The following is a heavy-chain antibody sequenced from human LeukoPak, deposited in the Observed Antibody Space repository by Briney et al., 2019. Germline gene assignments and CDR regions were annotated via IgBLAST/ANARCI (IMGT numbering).Heavy chain of an antibody. CDR3: AREETDTWIQLPFDY. V-gene: IGHV1-46*01. D-gene: IGHD5-18*01. CDR2: INPSGGST. Sequence: GASVTVSCKASGYTFTSYDINWVRQATGQGLEWMGIINPSGGSTSYAQKFQGRVTMTRDTSTSTVYMELSSLRSEDTAVYYCAREETDTWIQLPFDYWGQGTLVTVSS. CDR1: GYTFTSYD. J-gene: IGHJ4*02.